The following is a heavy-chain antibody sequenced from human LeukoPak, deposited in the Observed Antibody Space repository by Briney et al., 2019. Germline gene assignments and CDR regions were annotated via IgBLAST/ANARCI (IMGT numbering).Heavy chain of an antibody. V-gene: IGHV3-9*01. Sequence: GRSLRLSCAASGFTFDDYAMHWVRQAPGKGLEWVSGISWNSGSIGYADSVKGRFTISRDNAKNSLYLQMNSLRAEDTALYYCAKVYYDGPNVDDAFDIWGQGTMVTVSS. D-gene: IGHD3-22*01. CDR1: GFTFDDYA. CDR2: ISWNSGSI. CDR3: AKVYYDGPNVDDAFDI. J-gene: IGHJ3*02.